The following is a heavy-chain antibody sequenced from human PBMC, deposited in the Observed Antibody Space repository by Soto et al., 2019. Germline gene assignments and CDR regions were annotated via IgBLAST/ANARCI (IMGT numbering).Heavy chain of an antibody. J-gene: IGHJ6*02. CDR1: GGSISSGGYY. V-gene: IGHV4-31*03. CDR2: IYYSGST. D-gene: IGHD6-19*01. CDR3: ARDKLVGGQWLVYYGMDV. Sequence: SETLSLTCTVSGGSISSGGYYWSWIRQHPGKGLEWIGYIYYSGSTYYNPSLKSRVTISVDTSKNQFSLKLSSVTAADTAVYYCARDKLVGGQWLVYYGMDVWGQGTTVTVSS.